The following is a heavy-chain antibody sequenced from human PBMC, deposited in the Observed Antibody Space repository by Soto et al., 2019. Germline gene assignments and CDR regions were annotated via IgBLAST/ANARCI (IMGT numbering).Heavy chain of an antibody. Sequence: SVKVSCKASGCTFSSYAISWVRQAPGQGLEWMGGIIPIFGTANYAQKFQGRVTITADESTSTAYMELSSLRSEDTAVYYCARRSSITIFGVVSEAYYYGMDVWGQGTTVTVSS. V-gene: IGHV1-69*13. CDR1: GCTFSSYA. J-gene: IGHJ6*02. CDR2: IIPIFGTA. CDR3: ARRSSITIFGVVSEAYYYGMDV. D-gene: IGHD3-3*01.